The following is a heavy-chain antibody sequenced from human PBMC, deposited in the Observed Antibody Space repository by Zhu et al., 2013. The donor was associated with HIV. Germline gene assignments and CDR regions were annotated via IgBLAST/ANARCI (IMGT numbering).Heavy chain of an antibody. V-gene: IGHV1-3*01. CDR1: GYTFTSYA. CDR2: INAGNGNT. Sequence: QVQLVQSGAEVKKPGASVKVSCKASGYTFTSYAMHWVRQAPGQRLEWMGWINAGNGNTKYSQKFQGRVTITRDTSASTAYMELSSLRSEDTAVYYCARVGVAVAGMPSYWGQGTLVTVSS. J-gene: IGHJ4*02. D-gene: IGHD6-19*01. CDR3: ARVGVAVAGMPSY.